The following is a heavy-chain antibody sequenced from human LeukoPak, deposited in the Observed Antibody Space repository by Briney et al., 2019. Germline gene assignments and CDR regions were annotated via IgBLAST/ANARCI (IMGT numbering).Heavy chain of an antibody. CDR3: AREIGSITIFGVVTHLNWFDP. V-gene: IGHV1-69*04. CDR2: IIPIFGIA. J-gene: IGHJ5*02. D-gene: IGHD3-3*01. CDR1: GGTFSSYA. Sequence: ASVKVSCKASGGTFSSYAISWVRQAPGQGLEWMGRIIPIFGIANYAQKFQGRVTITADKSASTAYMELSGLRSEDTAVYYCAREIGSITIFGVVTHLNWFDPWGQGTLVTVSS.